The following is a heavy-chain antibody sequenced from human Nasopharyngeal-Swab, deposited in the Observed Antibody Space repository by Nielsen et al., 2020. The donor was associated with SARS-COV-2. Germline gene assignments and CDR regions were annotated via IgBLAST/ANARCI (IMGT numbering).Heavy chain of an antibody. CDR2: INAGNGNT. CDR3: ARAPVSLSYDYIWGIYRNSYFDY. CDR1: GYTFTSYA. Sequence: ASVKVSCKASGYTFTSYAMHWVRQAPGQRLEWMGWINAGNGNTKYSQKFQGRVTITRDTSASTAYMELSSLRSEDTAVYYCARAPVSLSYDYIWGIYRNSYFDYWGQGTMVTVSS. D-gene: IGHD3-16*02. J-gene: IGHJ4*02. V-gene: IGHV1-3*01.